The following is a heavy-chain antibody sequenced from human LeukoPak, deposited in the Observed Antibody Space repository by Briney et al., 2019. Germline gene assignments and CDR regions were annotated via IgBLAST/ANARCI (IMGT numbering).Heavy chain of an antibody. CDR1: GYSISSGYY. CDR3: AREYGSGYDFLR. J-gene: IGHJ4*02. Sequence: PSETLSLNCAVSGYSISSGYYWGWIRQPPGKGLEWIGSIYHSGSTYYNPSLKSRVTISVDTSKNQFSLKLSSVTAADTAVYYCAREYGSGYDFLRWGQGTLVTVSS. D-gene: IGHD5-12*01. CDR2: IYHSGST. V-gene: IGHV4-38-2*02.